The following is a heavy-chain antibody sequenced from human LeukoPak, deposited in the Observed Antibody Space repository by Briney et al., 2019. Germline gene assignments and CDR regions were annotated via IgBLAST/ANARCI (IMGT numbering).Heavy chain of an antibody. CDR3: TIAAAGMHVY. CDR1: GFTFSSYE. Sequence: GGSLRLSCAASGFTFSSYEMNWVRQAPGKGLEWVSYISSSGSTIYYADSVKGRFTISRDNAKNSLYLQMNSLRAEDTAVYYCTIAAAGMHVYWGQGTLVTVSS. CDR2: ISSSGSTI. D-gene: IGHD6-13*01. V-gene: IGHV3-48*03. J-gene: IGHJ4*02.